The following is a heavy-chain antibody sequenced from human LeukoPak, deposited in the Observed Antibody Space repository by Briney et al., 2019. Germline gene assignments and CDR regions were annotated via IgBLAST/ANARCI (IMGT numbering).Heavy chain of an antibody. CDR1: GGSISSYY. V-gene: IGHV4-59*01. CDR3: ARGIWKYWFDP. D-gene: IGHD3-3*01. J-gene: IGHJ5*02. CDR2: IYYSRST. Sequence: PSETLSLPCTVSGGSISSYYWSWIRQPPGKGLEWIGYIYYSRSTNYNPSLKSRVTISVDTSKNQFSLKLSSVTAADTAVYYCARGIWKYWFDPWGQGTLVTVSS.